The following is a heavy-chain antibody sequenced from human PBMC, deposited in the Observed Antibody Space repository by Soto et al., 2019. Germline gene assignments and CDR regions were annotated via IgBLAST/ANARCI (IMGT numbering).Heavy chain of an antibody. CDR2: ISYDGSNK. D-gene: IGHD2-8*01. CDR3: ARARDIVLMSREYYYYYYGMDV. CDR1: GFTFSSYA. J-gene: IGHJ6*02. Sequence: PGGSLRLSCAASGFTFSSYAMHWVRQAPGKGLEWVAVISYDGSNKYYADSVKGRFTISRDNSKNTLYLQMNSLRAEDTAVYYCARARDIVLMSREYYYYYYGMDVWGQGTTVTVSS. V-gene: IGHV3-30-3*01.